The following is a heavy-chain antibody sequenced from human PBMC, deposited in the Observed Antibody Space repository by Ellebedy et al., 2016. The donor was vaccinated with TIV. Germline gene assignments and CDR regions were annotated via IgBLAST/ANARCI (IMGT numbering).Heavy chain of an antibody. Sequence: GESLKISCAASGFIVSSNYMSWVRQAPGKGLEWVSIIYGGGGTYYADSVKGRFTISRDNSKNTLYLQMNSLRAADTAVYYCARDRPGGGRLDFDYWGQGTLVTVTS. CDR3: ARDRPGGGRLDFDY. CDR1: GFIVSSNY. CDR2: IYGGGGT. J-gene: IGHJ4*02. V-gene: IGHV3-66*01. D-gene: IGHD1-26*01.